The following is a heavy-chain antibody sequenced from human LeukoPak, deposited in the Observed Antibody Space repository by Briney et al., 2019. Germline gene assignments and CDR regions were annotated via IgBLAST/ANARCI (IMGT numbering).Heavy chain of an antibody. CDR3: AKKGPVRYYYMDV. V-gene: IGHV3-43D*03. CDR2: ISRDGGST. J-gene: IGHJ6*03. CDR1: GFTFDDYA. Sequence: PGGSLRLSCAASGFTFDDYAMHWVRQVPGKGLEWVSLISRDGGSTYYADSVRGRFTISRDSNKNSLYLQMNSLRVEDTALYYCAKKGPVRYYYMDVWGKGTTVTVSS.